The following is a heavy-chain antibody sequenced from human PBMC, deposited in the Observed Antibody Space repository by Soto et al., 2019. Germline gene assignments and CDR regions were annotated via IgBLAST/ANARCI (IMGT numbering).Heavy chain of an antibody. J-gene: IGHJ4*02. CDR3: TRGWDSGVSTWEFGGH. CDR2: IIPFLGVT. CDR1: GGTFSPYT. V-gene: IGHV1-69*02. Sequence: QVHLVQSGAEVKKPGSSVKVSCKASGGTFSPYTINWVRQAPGQGLEWMGRIIPFLGVTNHAQKFQDRVTITADKSTSTAYLEFRSLRTEDTAVYYCTRGWDSGVSTWEFGGHWGQRTLVTVSS. D-gene: IGHD3-10*01.